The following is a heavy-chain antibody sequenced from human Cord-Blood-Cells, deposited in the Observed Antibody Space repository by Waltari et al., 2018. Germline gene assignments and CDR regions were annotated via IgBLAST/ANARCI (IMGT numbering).Heavy chain of an antibody. J-gene: IGHJ3*02. D-gene: IGHD1-26*01. CDR2: IYHSGAT. Sequence: QVQLQESGPGLVKPSETLSLTCAVSGYSISSGYYWGWIRQPPGKGLEWIGSIYHSGATYYTPSLKSRVTISVDTSKNQFSLKLSSVTAADTAVYYCASQVGARDAFDIWGQGTMVTVSS. CDR3: ASQVGARDAFDI. V-gene: IGHV4-38-2*01. CDR1: GYSISSGYY.